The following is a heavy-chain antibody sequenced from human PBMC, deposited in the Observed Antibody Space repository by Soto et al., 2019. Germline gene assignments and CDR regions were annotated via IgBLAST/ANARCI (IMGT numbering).Heavy chain of an antibody. CDR1: RFTFSAYE. V-gene: IGHV3-48*03. Sequence: GSLRLSCAASRFTFSAYEMHWFRQAPGKGLEWVSYISTSGSTVCYADSVKGRFTISRDHSKNTVYLQMNSLRVEDTAVYYCAKDAIFEMITAGNPRMDVWGQGTTVTVSS. CDR2: ISTSGSTV. CDR3: AKDAIFEMITAGNPRMDV. D-gene: IGHD3-16*01. J-gene: IGHJ6*02.